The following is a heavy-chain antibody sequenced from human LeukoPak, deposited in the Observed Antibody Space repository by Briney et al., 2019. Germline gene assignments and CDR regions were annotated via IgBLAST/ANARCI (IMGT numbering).Heavy chain of an antibody. Sequence: GGSLRLSCAASGFTFSSHAMHWVRQAPGKGLEWVAVISYDGSNKYYADSVKGRFTISRDNSKSTLYLQMNGLRAEDTAVYYCARDMSSSSGYGMDVWGQGTTVTVSS. J-gene: IGHJ6*02. CDR3: ARDMSSSSGYGMDV. V-gene: IGHV3-30-3*01. CDR1: GFTFSSHA. D-gene: IGHD6-6*01. CDR2: ISYDGSNK.